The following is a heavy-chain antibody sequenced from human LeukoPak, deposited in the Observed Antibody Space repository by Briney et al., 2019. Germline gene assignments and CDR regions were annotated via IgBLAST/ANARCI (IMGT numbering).Heavy chain of an antibody. V-gene: IGHV1-69*01. Sequence: GASVKVSCKASGGTFSSYSINWVRQAPGQGLEWMGGFVPIFGTANYAQKFQDRVTITADESTSTAYMELSSLRSEDTAIYYCASRLYCSNTRCRNFPFAYWGQGTLVTVSS. D-gene: IGHD2-2*01. CDR1: GGTFSSYS. CDR2: FVPIFGTA. J-gene: IGHJ4*02. CDR3: ASRLYCSNTRCRNFPFAY.